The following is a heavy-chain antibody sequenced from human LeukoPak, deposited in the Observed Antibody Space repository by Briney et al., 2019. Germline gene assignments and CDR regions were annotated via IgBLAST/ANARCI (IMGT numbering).Heavy chain of an antibody. D-gene: IGHD5-18*01. CDR3: ARGLGGIELDY. V-gene: IGHV4-59*01. J-gene: IGHJ4*02. Sequence: SETLSLTCTVSGGSISSYYWSWIRQPPGKGLEWIGYIYYSGSTNYNPSLKSRVTISADTSKNQFSLKLSSVTAADTAVYYCARGLGGIELDYWGQGTLVTVSS. CDR2: IYYSGST. CDR1: GGSISSYY.